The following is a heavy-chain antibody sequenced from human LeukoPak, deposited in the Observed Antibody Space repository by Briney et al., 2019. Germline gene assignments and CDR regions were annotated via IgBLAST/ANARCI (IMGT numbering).Heavy chain of an antibody. V-gene: IGHV5-51*01. CDR2: IYPGDSDT. Sequence: GESLKISCKGSGYSFTSYWIGWVRQMPGKGLEWMGIIYPGDSDTRYSPSFQGQVTISADKSISTAYLQWSSLKASDTAMYYCARRVTEQPVLIDNWFDPWGQGTLVTVSS. J-gene: IGHJ5*02. CDR3: ARRVTEQPVLIDNWFDP. CDR1: GYSFTSYW. D-gene: IGHD6-6*01.